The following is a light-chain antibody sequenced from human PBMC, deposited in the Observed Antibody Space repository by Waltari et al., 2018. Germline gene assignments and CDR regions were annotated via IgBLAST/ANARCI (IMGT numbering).Light chain of an antibody. CDR2: EGS. CDR3: CSYAAYSPVL. J-gene: IGLJ2*01. CDR1: SSDVGSYTL. Sequence: QSALTQPASVSGSPGQSITISCTGTSSDVGSYTLVSWYQQHPGKAPQLIICEGSKRPSGVSNRFSGSKFGNTASLTISGLQAEDEADYYCCSYAAYSPVLFGGGTKLTVL. V-gene: IGLV2-23*01.